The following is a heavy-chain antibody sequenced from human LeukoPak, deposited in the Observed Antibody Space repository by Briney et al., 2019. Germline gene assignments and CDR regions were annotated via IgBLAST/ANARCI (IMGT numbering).Heavy chain of an antibody. CDR2: IDTSGTNI. V-gene: IGHV3-11*04. J-gene: IGHJ4*02. Sequence: PGGSLRLSCAASGFTFSDYYMSWIRQAPGKGLEWVSYIDTSGTNIYYAGSVKGRFTVSRDNAKNSLYLQMNSLRAEDTGIYYCARETINCGGDCYDYWGQGALVTVSS. CDR1: GFTFSDYY. D-gene: IGHD2-21*01. CDR3: ARETINCGGDCYDY.